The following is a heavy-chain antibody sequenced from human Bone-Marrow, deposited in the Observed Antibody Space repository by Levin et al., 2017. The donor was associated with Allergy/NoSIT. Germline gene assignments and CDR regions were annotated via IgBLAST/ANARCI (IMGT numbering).Heavy chain of an antibody. J-gene: IGHJ6*02. Sequence: KISCKASGFTFTSSAMQWVRQARGQRLEWIGWIVVGSGNTNYAQKFQERVTITRDMSTSTAYMELSSLRSEDTAVYYCAADPTCGGDCYRDYYYGMDVWGQGTTVTVSS. CDR1: GFTFTSSA. CDR3: AADPTCGGDCYRDYYYGMDV. D-gene: IGHD2-21*02. V-gene: IGHV1-58*02. CDR2: IVVGSGNT.